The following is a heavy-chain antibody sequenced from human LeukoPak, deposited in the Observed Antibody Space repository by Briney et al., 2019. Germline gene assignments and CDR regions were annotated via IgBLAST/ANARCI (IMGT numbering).Heavy chain of an antibody. D-gene: IGHD3-16*01. CDR1: GVSISSYY. J-gene: IGHJ4*02. V-gene: IGHV4-59*01. Sequence: SETLSLTCTVSGVSISSYYWSWIRHPPGKGLEWIGYIYYSGSTNYNPSLKSRVTISVDTSKNQFSLKLSSVTAADTAVYYCAARMITFGRVAAPEINWGQGTLVTVSS. CDR3: AARMITFGRVAAPEIN. CDR2: IYYSGST.